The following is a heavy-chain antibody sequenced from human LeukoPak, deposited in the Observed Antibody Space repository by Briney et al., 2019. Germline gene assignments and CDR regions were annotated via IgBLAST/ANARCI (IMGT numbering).Heavy chain of an antibody. CDR2: IYYSGST. CDR1: GGSISSGGYY. CDR3: ASAPFTPTLSDSSWYFDYYYGMDV. J-gene: IGHJ6*02. Sequence: PSETLSLTCTVSGGSISSGGYYWSWIRQHPGKGLEWIGYIYYSGSTYYNPSLKSRVTISVDTSKNQFSLKLSSVTAADTAVYYCASAPFTPTLSDSSWYFDYYYGMDVWGQGTTVTVSS. D-gene: IGHD6-13*01. V-gene: IGHV4-31*03.